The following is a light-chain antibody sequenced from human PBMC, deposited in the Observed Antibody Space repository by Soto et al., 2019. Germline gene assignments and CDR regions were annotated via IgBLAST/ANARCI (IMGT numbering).Light chain of an antibody. J-gene: IGLJ1*01. V-gene: IGLV2-23*01. CDR3: CSYAGSSTPYV. Sequence: QSALTQPASVSGSPGEWITISCTGTSSDVGSYNLVSWYQQHPGKAPKLMIYEGSKRPSGVSNRFSGSKSGNTASLTISGLQAEDEADYYCCSYAGSSTPYVFGTGTKVTVL. CDR1: SSDVGSYNL. CDR2: EGS.